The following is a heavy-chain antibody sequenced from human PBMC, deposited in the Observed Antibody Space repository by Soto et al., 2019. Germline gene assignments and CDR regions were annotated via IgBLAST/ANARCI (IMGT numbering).Heavy chain of an antibody. D-gene: IGHD1-1*01. V-gene: IGHV3-23*01. J-gene: IGHJ3*02. CDR1: GFTFSNYA. Sequence: EVQLLESGGGLVQPGGSLRLSCAASGFTFSNYAMNWVRQAPGKGLEWVSVISGSGSSTAYADSVKGRFTISRDNPKNTLFLQMNGLRAEDTAVYFGAKDRKDWDTGWDAFDIWGLGTMVTVSS. CDR2: ISGSGSST. CDR3: AKDRKDWDTGWDAFDI.